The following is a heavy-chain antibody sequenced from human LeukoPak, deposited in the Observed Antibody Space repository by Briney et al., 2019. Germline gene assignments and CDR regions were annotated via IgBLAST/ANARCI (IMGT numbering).Heavy chain of an antibody. Sequence: GGSLRLSCAASRFTFSSYAMSWVRQVPGKGLEWVSAISGSGGSTYYADSVKGRFTISRDNSKNTLYLQMNSLRAEDTAVYYCAKDRHCSGGSCLGLDYWGQGTLVTVSS. CDR1: RFTFSSYA. J-gene: IGHJ4*02. CDR2: ISGSGGST. V-gene: IGHV3-23*01. CDR3: AKDRHCSGGSCLGLDY. D-gene: IGHD2-15*01.